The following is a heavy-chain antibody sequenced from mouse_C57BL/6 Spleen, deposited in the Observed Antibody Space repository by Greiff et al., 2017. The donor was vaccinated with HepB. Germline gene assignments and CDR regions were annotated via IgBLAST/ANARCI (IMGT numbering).Heavy chain of an antibody. D-gene: IGHD2-4*01. Sequence: VQLQQSGAELVKPGASVKISCKTSGYAFSSYWMNWVKQRPGKGLEWIGQIYPGDGDTNYNGKFKGKATMTADKSSSTAYMQLSSLTSEDSAVYFCARGYDYGVDYYAMDYWGQGTSVTVSS. CDR1: GYAFSSYW. CDR2: IYPGDGDT. J-gene: IGHJ4*01. V-gene: IGHV1-80*01. CDR3: ARGYDYGVDYYAMDY.